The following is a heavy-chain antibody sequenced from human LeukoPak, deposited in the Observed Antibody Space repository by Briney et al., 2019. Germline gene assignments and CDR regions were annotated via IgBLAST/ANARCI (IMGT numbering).Heavy chain of an antibody. Sequence: ASVKVSCKASGYTFTGYYMHWVRQAPGLGLEWVGWINPNSGGTNYAQRFQGRVTMTRDTSISTAYMELSRLRSDDTAVYYCATPTVGTSRFDGFDIWGQGTMVTVSP. CDR2: INPNSGGT. D-gene: IGHD1-26*01. V-gene: IGHV1-2*02. J-gene: IGHJ3*02. CDR3: ATPTVGTSRFDGFDI. CDR1: GYTFTGYY.